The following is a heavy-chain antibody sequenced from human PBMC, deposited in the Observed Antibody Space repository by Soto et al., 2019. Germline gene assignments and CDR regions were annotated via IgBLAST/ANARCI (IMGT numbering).Heavy chain of an antibody. Sequence: AASVKVSCRASGYTFTSYAMHWVRQAPGQRLEWMGWISAGNGNTNYSQKLQGRVTMTRDTSTSTAYMELRSLRSDDTAVYYCARVVVVVVAAAPQYYYYYMDVWGKGTTVTVSS. D-gene: IGHD2-15*01. CDR3: ARVVVVVVAAAPQYYYYYMDV. CDR2: ISAGNGNT. J-gene: IGHJ6*03. V-gene: IGHV1-3*01. CDR1: GYTFTSYA.